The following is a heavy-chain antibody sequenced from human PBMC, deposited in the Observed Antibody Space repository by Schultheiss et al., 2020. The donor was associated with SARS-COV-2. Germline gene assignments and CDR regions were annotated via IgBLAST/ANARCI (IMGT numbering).Heavy chain of an antibody. Sequence: GESLKISCAASGFTFSSYAMHWVRQAPGKGLEWVGRIKSNSDGGTTDYAAPVRGRFSISRDDSKNMVYLEVDSLKIEDTGVYFCTTGSDFWGQGTLVTVSS. J-gene: IGHJ4*02. CDR1: GFTFSSYA. CDR3: TTGSDF. CDR2: IKSNSDGGTT. V-gene: IGHV3-15*07. D-gene: IGHD2/OR15-2a*01.